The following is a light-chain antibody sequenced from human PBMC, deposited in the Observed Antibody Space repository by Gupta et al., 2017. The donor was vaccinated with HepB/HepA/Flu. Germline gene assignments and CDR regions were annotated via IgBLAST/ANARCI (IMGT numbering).Light chain of an antibody. V-gene: IGLV1-51*01. J-gene: IGLJ2*01. CDR3: GTWDSSLSAVV. CDR1: SSNIGNNY. CDR2: DNN. Sequence: QSVLTPPPSVSAAPGKKVTISCSGSSSNIGNNYVSLYQHLPGTAPKLLIYDNNKRPSGIPDRFSGSKSGTSATLGITGLQTGDEADYYCGTWDSSLSAVVFGGGTKLTVL.